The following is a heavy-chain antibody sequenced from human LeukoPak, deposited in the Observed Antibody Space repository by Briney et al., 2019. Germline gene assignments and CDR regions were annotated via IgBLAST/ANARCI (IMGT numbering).Heavy chain of an antibody. J-gene: IGHJ3*02. CDR3: ARDYYGSGRAIVFDI. CDR1: GGSISSSSYY. CDR2: IYYSGST. Sequence: SETLSLTCTVSGGSISSSSYYWGWIRQPPGKGLEWIGSIYYSGSTYYNPSLKSRVTISVDTSKNQFSLKLSSVTAADTAMYYCARDYYGSGRAIVFDIWGQGTMVTVSS. D-gene: IGHD3-10*01. V-gene: IGHV4-39*07.